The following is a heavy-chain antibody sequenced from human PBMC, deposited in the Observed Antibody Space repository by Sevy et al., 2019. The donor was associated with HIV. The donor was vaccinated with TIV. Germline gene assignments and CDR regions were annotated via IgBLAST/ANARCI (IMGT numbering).Heavy chain of an antibody. CDR2: ISYGGST. CDR1: GGSISSDNFI. CDR3: ARHLHVYCIDF. Sequence: SETLSLTCTVSGGSISSDNFIWGWIRQPPGEGLSWIGSISYGGSTYYDPSLKSRITVVVDTTKKQLSLEVRSLTAADTAMYCCARHLHVYCIDFWGPGTTVTVSS. J-gene: IGHJ6*02. V-gene: IGHV4-39*01.